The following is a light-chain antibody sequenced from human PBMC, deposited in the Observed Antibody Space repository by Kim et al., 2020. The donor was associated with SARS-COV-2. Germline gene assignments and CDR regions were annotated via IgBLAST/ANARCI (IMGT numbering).Light chain of an antibody. Sequence: EIVLTQSPATLSLSPGETATLSCRASQSVNIYLAWYQQKPGQAPRLLIYDTSNRATGIPARVSGSGSGTDFTLTISSLEPEDSAVYYCQQRNTWPLTFGGGTKLEI. V-gene: IGKV3-11*01. CDR3: QQRNTWPLT. CDR1: QSVNIY. J-gene: IGKJ4*01. CDR2: DTS.